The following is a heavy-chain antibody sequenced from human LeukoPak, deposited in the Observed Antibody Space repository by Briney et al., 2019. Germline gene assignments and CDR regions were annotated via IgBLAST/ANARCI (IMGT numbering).Heavy chain of an antibody. CDR2: INPNSGGT. V-gene: IGHV1-2*02. J-gene: IGHJ4*02. CDR1: GYTFTGYY. D-gene: IGHD2-2*01. CDR3: ARDAPYCSSTSCPQGG. Sequence: ASVKVSCKASGYTFTGYYMHWVRQAPGQGLEWMGWINPNSGGTNYAQKFQGRVTMTRDTSISTAYMELSRLRSDDTAVYYCARDAPYCSSTSCPQGGWGQGTLVTVSS.